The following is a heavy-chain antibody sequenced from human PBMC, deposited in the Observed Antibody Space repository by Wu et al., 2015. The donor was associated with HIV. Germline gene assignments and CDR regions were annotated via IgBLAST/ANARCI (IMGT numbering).Heavy chain of an antibody. Sequence: QVQLVQSGAEVRKPGASVKISCRPFGYSFPHKFIHWVRRAPGQGLEWMGWINPYTGHTKSAQKFQGRVTMTTDTSSNTAYMEVRSLRSDDTAVYFCARVEFDSGWYNWFDPWGQGTLVTVSS. CDR1: GYSFPHKF. J-gene: IGHJ5*02. CDR3: ARVEFDSGWYNWFDP. V-gene: IGHV1-18*01. CDR2: INPYTGHT. D-gene: IGHD6-19*01.